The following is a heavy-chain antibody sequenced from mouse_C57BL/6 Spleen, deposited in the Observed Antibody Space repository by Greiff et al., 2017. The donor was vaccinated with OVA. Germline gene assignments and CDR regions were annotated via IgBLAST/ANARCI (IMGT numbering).Heavy chain of an antibody. Sequence: EVKLVESGGGLVRSGRSLRLSCATSGFTFSDFYMEWVRQAPGKGLEWIAASRNKANDYTTEYSASVKGRFIVSRDTSQSILYLQMNALRAEDTAIYYCAREPYYYGSSEDYWGQGTTLTVSS. CDR1: GFTFSDFY. J-gene: IGHJ2*01. V-gene: IGHV7-1*01. CDR2: SRNKANDYTT. D-gene: IGHD1-1*01. CDR3: AREPYYYGSSEDY.